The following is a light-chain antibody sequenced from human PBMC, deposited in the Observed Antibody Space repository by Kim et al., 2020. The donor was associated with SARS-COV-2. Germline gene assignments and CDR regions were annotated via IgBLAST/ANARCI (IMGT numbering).Light chain of an antibody. CDR1: QGISTN. CDR3: QQYHDWPPT. J-gene: IGKJ1*01. Sequence: ERVVTQSPVTLSVSPGERATLSCRASQGISTNLAWYQRKPGQAPRLLISAASTRATGIPARFSGGGSGTEFTLTISSLQSEDFAVYYCQQYHDWPPTFGQGTKVEIK. CDR2: AAS. V-gene: IGKV3D-15*01.